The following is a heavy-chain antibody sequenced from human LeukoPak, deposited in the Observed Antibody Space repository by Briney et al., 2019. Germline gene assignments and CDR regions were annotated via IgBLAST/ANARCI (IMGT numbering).Heavy chain of an antibody. CDR2: IYSGGST. Sequence: GGSLRLSCAASGFTVSSNYMSWVRQAPGKGLEWVSVIYSGGSTYYADSVKGRFTISRDNSKNTLYLQMNSLRAEDTAVYYCARSYSPHGGPDYWGQGTLVTVSS. J-gene: IGHJ4*02. CDR1: GFTVSSNY. CDR3: ARSYSPHGGPDY. D-gene: IGHD2-15*01. V-gene: IGHV3-66*02.